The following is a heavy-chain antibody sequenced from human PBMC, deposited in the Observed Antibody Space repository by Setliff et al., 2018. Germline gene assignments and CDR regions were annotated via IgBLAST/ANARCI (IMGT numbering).Heavy chain of an antibody. CDR3: AREGVDTRSSTDYRYYMDV. V-gene: IGHV1-3*01. D-gene: IGHD5-18*01. CDR1: GYTFTDYA. CDR2: INPGNGNT. J-gene: IGHJ6*03. Sequence: ASVKVSCKASGYTFTDYAMHWVRQAPGQRLEWMGWINPGNGNTKYSQKFQGRFTVSRDNSRNTLFLQMNSLRTEDTAVYYCAREGVDTRSSTDYRYYMDVWGKGTTVTVSS.